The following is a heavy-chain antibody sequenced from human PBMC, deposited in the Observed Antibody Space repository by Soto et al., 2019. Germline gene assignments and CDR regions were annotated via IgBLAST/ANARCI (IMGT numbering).Heavy chain of an antibody. CDR1: SDSASHYF. D-gene: IGHD6-13*01. Sequence: PSETLSLTRTLSSDSASHYFWSWIRQAPGKGLEWIAFKYDTGSTNYNPSLKGRVSISVDASTNQISLTVNSVTAADTAVYYCARGWSSSWPYWGQGILVAVSS. V-gene: IGHV4-59*02. J-gene: IGHJ4*02. CDR3: ARGWSSSWPY. CDR2: KYDTGST.